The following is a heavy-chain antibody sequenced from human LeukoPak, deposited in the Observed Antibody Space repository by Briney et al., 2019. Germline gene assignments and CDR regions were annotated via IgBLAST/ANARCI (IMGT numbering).Heavy chain of an antibody. J-gene: IGHJ4*02. CDR2: ISSSGSYI. D-gene: IGHD5-18*01. Sequence: GGSLRLSCAASGFTFSSYSMNWVRQAPGKGLEWVSSISSSGSYIYYADSVKGRFTISRDNAKNSLYLQMNSLRAEDTAVYYCARDLDTAMVGGHDYWGQGTLVTVSS. CDR3: ARDLDTAMVGGHDY. CDR1: GFTFSSYS. V-gene: IGHV3-21*01.